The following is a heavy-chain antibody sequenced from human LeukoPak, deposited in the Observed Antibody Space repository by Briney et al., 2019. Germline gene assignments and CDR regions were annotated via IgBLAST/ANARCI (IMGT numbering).Heavy chain of an antibody. J-gene: IGHJ4*02. CDR2: VSFDGSNT. CDR1: GFTFRS. D-gene: IGHD3-16*01. V-gene: IGHV3-30*03. CDR3: TTSELGFFDF. Sequence: PGGSLRLSCTGSGFTFRSMHWVRQAPGKGLEWVAVVSFDGSNTYHGDSVKGRFTISRDISKNTVYLQMSSLRAEDAGVYYCTTSELGFFDFWGQGTLVTVSS.